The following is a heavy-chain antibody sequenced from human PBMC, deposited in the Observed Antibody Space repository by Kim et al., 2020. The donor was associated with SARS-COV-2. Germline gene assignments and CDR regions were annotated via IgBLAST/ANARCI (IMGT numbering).Heavy chain of an antibody. Sequence: SETLSLTCTVSGGSISSYYWSWIRQPPGQGLECIGYIYYSGSTNSNPSLKSRVTISVDTPKNQFSLKLSSVTAADTAVYYCARVGESGWFRVISGMDVWGQGTTVTVSS. J-gene: IGHJ6*02. CDR1: GGSISSYY. D-gene: IGHD3-10*01. CDR3: ARVGESGWFRVISGMDV. CDR2: IYYSGST. V-gene: IGHV4-59*13.